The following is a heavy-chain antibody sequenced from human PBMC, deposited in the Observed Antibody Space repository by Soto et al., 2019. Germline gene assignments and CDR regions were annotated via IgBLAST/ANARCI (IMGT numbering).Heavy chain of an antibody. D-gene: IGHD3-10*01. CDR3: ARGNALDV. Sequence: QGQLQQSGPVLVKPSQTLSLTCAISGDSVASDITSWNWIRQSPSRGLEWLGRTYYRSKWFHDYAASVKSRITINPDTSKNQFSLELNSMTPEYTAVYYCARGNALDVWGQATVVTVSS. CDR1: GDSVASDITS. CDR2: TYYRSKWFH. V-gene: IGHV6-1*01. J-gene: IGHJ3*01.